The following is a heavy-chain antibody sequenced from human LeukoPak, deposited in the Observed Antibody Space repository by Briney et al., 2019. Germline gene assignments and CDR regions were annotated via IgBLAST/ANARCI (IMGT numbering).Heavy chain of an antibody. V-gene: IGHV3-7*01. CDR2: IKQDGSER. Sequence: GGSLRLSCAASGFTFSIYWMTWVRQAPGKGLEWVANIKQDGSERYYVDSVRGRFTISRDNAKNSVYLQVNSLRVEDTAMYYCVRDTGGSGSYPDYWGQGVLVTVSS. D-gene: IGHD1-26*01. CDR3: VRDTGGSGSYPDY. J-gene: IGHJ4*02. CDR1: GFTFSIYW.